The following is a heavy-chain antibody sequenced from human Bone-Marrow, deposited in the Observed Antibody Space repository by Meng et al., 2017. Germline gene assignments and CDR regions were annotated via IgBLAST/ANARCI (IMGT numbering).Heavy chain of an antibody. CDR3: ARVVVVPAAMVQYYYGMDV. D-gene: IGHD2-2*01. J-gene: IGHJ6*02. CDR2: ISSSSSYI. V-gene: IGHV3-21*01. CDR1: GFTFRSHS. Sequence: GESLKISCAASGFTFRSHSMNWVRQAPGKGLEWVSSISSSSSYIYYADSVKDRFTISRDNAKNSLYLQMNSLRAKDTAVYYCARVVVVPAAMVQYYYGMDVWGQGTTVTVSS.